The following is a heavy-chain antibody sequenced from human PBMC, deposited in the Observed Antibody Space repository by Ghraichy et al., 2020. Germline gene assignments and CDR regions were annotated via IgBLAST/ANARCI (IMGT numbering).Heavy chain of an antibody. CDR2: ISGSGGST. CDR1: GFTFSSYA. V-gene: IGHV3-23*01. Sequence: LSLTCAASGFTFSSYAMSWVRQAPGKGLEWVSAISGSGGSTYYADSVKGRFTISRDNSKNTLYLQMNSLRAEDTAVYYCAKDLTGGDAFDIWGQGTMVTVSS. D-gene: IGHD1-14*01. CDR3: AKDLTGGDAFDI. J-gene: IGHJ3*02.